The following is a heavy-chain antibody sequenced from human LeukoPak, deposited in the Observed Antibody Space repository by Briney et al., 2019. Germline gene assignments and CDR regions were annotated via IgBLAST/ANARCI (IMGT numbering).Heavy chain of an antibody. CDR2: INYSGST. V-gene: IGHV4-34*01. D-gene: IGHD3-22*01. J-gene: IGHJ4*02. CDR3: ARALPRAFYYDSSGAAFDY. Sequence: SETLSLTCAVYGGSFSGYYWSWIRQPPGKGLEWIGEINYSGSTNYNPSLKSRVTISVDTSKNQFSLKLSSVTAADTAVYYCARALPRAFYYDSSGAAFDYWGQGTLVTVSS. CDR1: GGSFSGYY.